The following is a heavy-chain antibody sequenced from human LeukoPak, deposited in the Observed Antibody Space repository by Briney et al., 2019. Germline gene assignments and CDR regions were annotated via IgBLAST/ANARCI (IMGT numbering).Heavy chain of an antibody. CDR2: ITNSGSTI. V-gene: IGHV3-11*01. Sequence: GGSLRLSCAASGFTFSDYNMNWVRQAPGKGLEWVSYITNSGSTIHYADAVKGRFTISRDNAKNSLYLQMNSLRAEDTAVYYCARSIGLTGGGVDVWGQGTTVTVSS. J-gene: IGHJ6*02. CDR1: GFTFSDYN. CDR3: ARSIGLTGGGVDV. D-gene: IGHD3-9*01.